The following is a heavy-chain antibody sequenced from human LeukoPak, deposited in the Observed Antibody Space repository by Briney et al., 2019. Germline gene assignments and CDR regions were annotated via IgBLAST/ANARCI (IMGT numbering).Heavy chain of an antibody. V-gene: IGHV3-15*01. J-gene: IGHJ4*02. CDR3: TTVRVGGITLFH. CDR2: IKSKTDGGTT. D-gene: IGHD3-22*01. Sequence: GGSLRLSCAASGFTFSNAWMSWVRQAPGKGLEWVGRIKSKTDGGTTDYAAPVKGRFTISRDDSKNTLYLQMSSLKAEDTAVYYCTTVRVGGITLFHWGQGTLVTVSS. CDR1: GFTFSNAW.